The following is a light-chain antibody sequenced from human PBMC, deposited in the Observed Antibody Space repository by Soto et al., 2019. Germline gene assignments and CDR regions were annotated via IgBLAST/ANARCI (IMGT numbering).Light chain of an antibody. CDR1: QSVSSY. Sequence: EIVLTQSPATLSLSPGERATLSCRASQSVSSYLAWYQQKPGQAPRLLIYDASNRATGIPARFSGSGSGTDFTLTISSLEPEDFAVHYCQQRSNWPPLFGPGTKVDIK. CDR3: QQRSNWPPL. V-gene: IGKV3-11*01. CDR2: DAS. J-gene: IGKJ3*01.